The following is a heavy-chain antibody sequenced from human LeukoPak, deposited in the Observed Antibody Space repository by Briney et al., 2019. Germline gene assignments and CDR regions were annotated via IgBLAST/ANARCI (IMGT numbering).Heavy chain of an antibody. D-gene: IGHD5-18*01. CDR1: GYTFSSYC. J-gene: IGHJ4*02. Sequence: GGSVRLSCAASGYTFSSYCMHWVRQAPGKGLVWVARINSDGSSTSYAATVRGRFTISRYTDTNTLELQMKSLRAEDPAVWSCASVRGPGYSYGGYYFDYGGQGPLVPVSS. CDR3: ASVRGPGYSYGGYYFDY. CDR2: INSDGSST. V-gene: IGHV3-74*01.